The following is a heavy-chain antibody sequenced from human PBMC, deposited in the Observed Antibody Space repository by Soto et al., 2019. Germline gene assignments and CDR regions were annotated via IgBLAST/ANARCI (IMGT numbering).Heavy chain of an antibody. CDR1: GGSISSYY. CDR3: ARKGSTSWFDY. CDR2: IYYSGST. D-gene: IGHD2-2*01. J-gene: IGHJ5*01. Sequence: PSETLSLTCTVSGGSISSYYWSWIRQPPGKGLEWIGYIYYSGSTNYNPSLKSRVTISVDTSKNQFSLKLSSVTAADTAVYYCARKGSTSWFDYWGQGTLVTVSS. V-gene: IGHV4-59*01.